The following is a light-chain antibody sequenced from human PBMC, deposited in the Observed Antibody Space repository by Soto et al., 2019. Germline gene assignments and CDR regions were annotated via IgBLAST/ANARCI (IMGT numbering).Light chain of an antibody. V-gene: IGKV1-8*01. Sequence: AIRMTQSPSSLSASTGDRVTITCRASQGISSYLAWYQQKPGKAPKLLIYAASTLQSGVPSRFSGSGSGTDFTLTISCLKSEDFATYYCQQYYSYPLKFGQGTKVDIK. CDR3: QQYYSYPLK. J-gene: IGKJ1*01. CDR1: QGISSY. CDR2: AAS.